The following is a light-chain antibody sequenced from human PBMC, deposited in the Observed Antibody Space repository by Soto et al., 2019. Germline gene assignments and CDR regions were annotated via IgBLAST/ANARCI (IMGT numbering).Light chain of an antibody. Sequence: DIQMTQSPTSLYASVGDRVTITCRASQSIKNYLNWYQHKPGKVPRLLIFAASNLETGVPSRFSGSGSGTYFTLSVSELQPEDFATYYCQQTYINPPWTFGQGTKVEI. CDR1: QSIKNY. J-gene: IGKJ1*01. V-gene: IGKV1-39*01. CDR3: QQTYINPPWT. CDR2: AAS.